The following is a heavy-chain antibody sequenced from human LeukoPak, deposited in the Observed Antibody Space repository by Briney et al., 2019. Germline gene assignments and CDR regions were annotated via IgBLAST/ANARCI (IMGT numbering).Heavy chain of an antibody. CDR3: AKDHWSASTYALRAFDF. D-gene: IGHD2-2*01. J-gene: IGHJ4*02. CDR1: GFTFSSCA. Sequence: TGGSLGLSCAASGFTFSSCAMTWVRQAPGKGLEWVSALSPGGDSTYYADSVKGRFTISRDNSKNTLYLQMNSLRAEDTAVYYCAKDHWSASTYALRAFDFWGQGTLVTVSS. V-gene: IGHV3-23*01. CDR2: LSPGGDST.